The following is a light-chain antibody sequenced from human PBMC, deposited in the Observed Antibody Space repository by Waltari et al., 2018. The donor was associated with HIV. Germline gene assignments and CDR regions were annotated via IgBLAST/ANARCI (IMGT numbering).Light chain of an antibody. CDR3: SSYTKTLYVI. CDR1: SNDVGGYNY. Sequence: QPALTPPAPVSGSPGQSITISCTGTSNDVGGYNYVSCYQQHPGKAPTHMIYDVTTRPSGVSDRFSGSKSGNTASLTISGLQAEDEADYYCSSYTKTLYVIFGGGTKLTVL. J-gene: IGLJ2*01. V-gene: IGLV2-14*03. CDR2: DVT.